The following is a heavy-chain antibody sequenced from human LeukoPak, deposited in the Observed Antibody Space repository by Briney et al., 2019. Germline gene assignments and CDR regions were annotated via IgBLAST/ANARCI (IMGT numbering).Heavy chain of an antibody. CDR1: GGSISSDY. V-gene: IGHV4-59*01. CDR3: ARDLGGIYFDY. Sequence: PSETLSLTCTVSGGSISSDYWNWIRQSPGKGLEWIGHIYYSGSTNYNPSLKSRVTISVDTSKNQISLQLNSVTAADTAVYYCARDLGGIYFDYWGQGTLVTVSS. J-gene: IGHJ4*02. D-gene: IGHD1-26*01. CDR2: IYYSGST.